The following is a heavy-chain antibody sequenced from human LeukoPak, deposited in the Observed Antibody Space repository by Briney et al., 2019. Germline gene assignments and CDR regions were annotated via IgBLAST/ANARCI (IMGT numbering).Heavy chain of an antibody. CDR1: GFTFSSYA. D-gene: IGHD4-17*01. V-gene: IGHV3-30-3*01. CDR2: ISYDGSNK. CDR3: AKGDTVTLPNHNYYYYGMDV. J-gene: IGHJ6*02. Sequence: GGSLRLSCAASGFTFSSYAMHWVRQAPGKGLEWVAVISYDGSNKYYADSVKGRFTISRDNSKNTLYLQMNSLRAEDTAVYYCAKGDTVTLPNHNYYYYGMDVWGQGTTVTVSS.